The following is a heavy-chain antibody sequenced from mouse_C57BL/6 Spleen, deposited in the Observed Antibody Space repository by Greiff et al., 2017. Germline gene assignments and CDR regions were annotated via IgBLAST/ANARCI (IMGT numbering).Heavy chain of an antibody. D-gene: IGHD2-1*01. CDR3: ARYGNYYFDY. Sequence: QVQLQQPGAELVRPGTSVKLSCKASGYTFTSYWMHWVKQRPGQGLEWIGVIDPSDSYTNYNQKFKGKATLTVDTSSSTAYMQLSSLTSEDSAVYYCARYGNYYFDYWGQGTTLTVSS. CDR2: IDPSDSYT. V-gene: IGHV1-59*01. J-gene: IGHJ2*01. CDR1: GYTFTSYW.